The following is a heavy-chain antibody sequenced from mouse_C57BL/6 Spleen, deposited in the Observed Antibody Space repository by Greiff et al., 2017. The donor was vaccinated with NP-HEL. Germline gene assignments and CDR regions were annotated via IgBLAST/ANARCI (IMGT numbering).Heavy chain of an antibody. D-gene: IGHD1-1*01. V-gene: IGHV1-52*01. CDR1: GYTFTSYW. CDR2: IDPSDSET. J-gene: IGHJ3*01. CDR3: ARPHYGSSSWFAY. Sequence: QVQLQQPGAELVRPGSSVKLSCKASGYTFTSYWMHWVKQRPIQGLEWIGNIDPSDSETHYNQKFKDKATLTVDKSSSTAYMQLSSLTSADSAVYYCARPHYGSSSWFAYWGQRTLVTVSA.